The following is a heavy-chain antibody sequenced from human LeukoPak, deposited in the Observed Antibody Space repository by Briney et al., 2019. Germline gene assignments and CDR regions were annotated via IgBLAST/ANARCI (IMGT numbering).Heavy chain of an antibody. Sequence: ASVKVSCKASGYTFTSYDINWVRQATGQGLEWMGWMNPNSGNTGYAQKFQGRVTMTRNTSISTAYMELSSLRSEDTAVYYCARGGSHGDYDYYYYMDVWGKGTTVTISS. CDR2: MNPNSGNT. CDR3: ARGGSHGDYDYYYYMDV. V-gene: IGHV1-8*01. J-gene: IGHJ6*03. D-gene: IGHD4-17*01. CDR1: GYTFTSYD.